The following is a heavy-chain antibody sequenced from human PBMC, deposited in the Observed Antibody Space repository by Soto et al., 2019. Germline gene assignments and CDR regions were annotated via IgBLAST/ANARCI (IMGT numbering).Heavy chain of an antibody. CDR1: GFTFRSYS. D-gene: IGHD6-19*01. CDR3: ARVPVYSSGSPDY. Sequence: GGSLRLSCAASGFTFRSYSMNWVRQAPGKGLEWVSYISSSSSTIYNADSVKGRFTISRDNAKNLLYLQMNSLRDEDTAVYYCARVPVYSSGSPDYWGQGTLVTVSS. CDR2: ISSSSSTI. V-gene: IGHV3-48*02. J-gene: IGHJ4*02.